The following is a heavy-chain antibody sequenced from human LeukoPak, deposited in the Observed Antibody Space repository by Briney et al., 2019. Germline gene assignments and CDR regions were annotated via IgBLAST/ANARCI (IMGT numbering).Heavy chain of an antibody. D-gene: IGHD1-26*01. CDR1: GYTFTGYY. Sequence: GASVKVSCKASGYTFTGYYIHWVRQAPGQGLEWMGWINPNSGGTNYAQKFQGRVTMTRDTSISTAYMELSRLRSDDTAVYYCARGRIVGATTSWFDPWGQGTLVTVSS. CDR3: ARGRIVGATTSWFDP. J-gene: IGHJ5*02. CDR2: INPNSGGT. V-gene: IGHV1-2*02.